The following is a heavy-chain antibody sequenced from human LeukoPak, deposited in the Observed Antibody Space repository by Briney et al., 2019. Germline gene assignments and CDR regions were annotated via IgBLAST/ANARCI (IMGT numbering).Heavy chain of an antibody. CDR1: GFTFNSHG. J-gene: IGHJ6*03. CDR3: AKENYDDYGDPYYYYYYMDV. CDR2: ISGSGDKT. V-gene: IGHV3-23*01. Sequence: GGSLRLSCAASGFTFNSHGMSWVRQAPGKRLAWVSTISGSGDKTSYADSVKGRFPISRDNSKNTPYLQMNSLRAEDTAVYYCAKENYDDYGDPYYYYYYMDVWGKGTTVTISS. D-gene: IGHD4-17*01.